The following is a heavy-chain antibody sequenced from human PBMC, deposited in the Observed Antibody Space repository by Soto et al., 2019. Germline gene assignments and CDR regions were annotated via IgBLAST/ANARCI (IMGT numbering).Heavy chain of an antibody. D-gene: IGHD2-15*01. CDR3: AKDQDRFTSYYGMDV. CDR2: ISYDGSNK. CDR1: GFTCSSYG. J-gene: IGHJ6*02. V-gene: IGHV3-30*18. Sequence: SLRLSCAASGFTCSSYGMHWVRQAPGKGLEWVAVISYDGSNKYYADSVKGRFTISRDNSKNTLYLQMNSLRAEDTAVYYCAKDQDRFTSYYGMDVCGPGTTVTVS.